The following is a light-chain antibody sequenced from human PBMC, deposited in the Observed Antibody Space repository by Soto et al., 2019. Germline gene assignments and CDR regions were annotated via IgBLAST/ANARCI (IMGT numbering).Light chain of an antibody. Sequence: QSVLTQPPSASGTPGQRVTISCSGSSSNIGSNYVNWYQHLPGTAPKLLIHSDDQRPSGVPDRFSGSKSGTSASLAISGLQSEDEADYFCAAWNDNPNGPGYVFGTGNKLTVL. CDR2: SDD. J-gene: IGLJ1*01. CDR3: AAWNDNPNGPGYV. CDR1: SSNIGSNY. V-gene: IGLV1-44*01.